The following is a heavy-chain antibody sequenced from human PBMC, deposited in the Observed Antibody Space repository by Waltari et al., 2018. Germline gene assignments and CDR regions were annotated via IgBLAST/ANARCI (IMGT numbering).Heavy chain of an antibody. J-gene: IGHJ4*02. D-gene: IGHD2-2*01. CDR3: ARGGVPAATPFDY. V-gene: IGHV4-59*01. CDR2: IYYSGST. CDR1: GGSISRYY. Sequence: QVQLQESGPGLVKPSETRSLTCTVSGGSISRYYWSWIRQPPGKGLEWIGYIYYSGSTNYNPSLKSRVTISVDTSKNQFSLKLSSVTAADTAVYYCARGGVPAATPFDYWGQGTLVTVSS.